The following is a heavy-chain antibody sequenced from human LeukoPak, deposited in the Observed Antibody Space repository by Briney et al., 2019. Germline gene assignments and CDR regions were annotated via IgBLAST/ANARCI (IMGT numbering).Heavy chain of an antibody. CDR2: IYYSGST. V-gene: IGHV4-59*08. CDR3: ARHEGQWLNKSDY. Sequence: SETLSLTCTVSGGSISSYYWSWIRQPPGKGLEWIGYIYYSGSTNYNPSLKSRVTISVDTSKNQFSLKLSSVTAADTAVYYCARHEGQWLNKSDYWGQGTLVTVSS. J-gene: IGHJ4*02. D-gene: IGHD6-19*01. CDR1: GGSISSYY.